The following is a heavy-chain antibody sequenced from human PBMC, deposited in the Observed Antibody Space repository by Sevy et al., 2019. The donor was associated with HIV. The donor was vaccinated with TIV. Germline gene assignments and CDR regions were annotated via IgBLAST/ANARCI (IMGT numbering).Heavy chain of an antibody. V-gene: IGHV4-38-2*01. CDR2: FYHIGST. Sequence: SETLSLTCAVSGYSISSGYYWGWIRQPPGKGLEWIGSFYHIGSTYYNPSLKSRVTISVDTSKNQFSLKLSSVTAADTAVYYCASGIVGAFDAFYIWGQGTMVTVSS. CDR1: GYSISSGYY. D-gene: IGHD1-26*01. CDR3: ASGIVGAFDAFYI. J-gene: IGHJ3*02.